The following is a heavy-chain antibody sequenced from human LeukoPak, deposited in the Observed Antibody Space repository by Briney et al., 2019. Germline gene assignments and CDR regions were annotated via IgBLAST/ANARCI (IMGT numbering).Heavy chain of an antibody. CDR2: IYYSGST. D-gene: IGHD2-8*01. CDR3: ATAYGRTLDY. Sequence: PSETLYLTCTVSGGSISSSSYYWGWIRQPPGKGLEWIGSIYYSGSTYYDPSLKSRVTISVDTSKNQFSLKLSSVTAADTAVYYCATAYGRTLDYWGQGTLVTVSS. J-gene: IGHJ4*02. V-gene: IGHV4-39*01. CDR1: GGSISSSSYY.